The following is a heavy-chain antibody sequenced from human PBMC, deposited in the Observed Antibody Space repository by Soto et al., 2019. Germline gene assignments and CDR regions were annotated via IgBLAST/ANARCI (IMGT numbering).Heavy chain of an antibody. Sequence: GGSLRLSCAASGFTFDDYVMHWVRQAPGKGLEWVSGISWNSGSIGYADPVKGRFTISRDNAKNSLYLQMNSLRAEETALYYCAKDGTEVVPAANYGMDVWGQGTTVTV. CDR2: ISWNSGSI. CDR1: GFTFDDYV. V-gene: IGHV3-9*01. D-gene: IGHD2-2*01. J-gene: IGHJ6*02. CDR3: AKDGTEVVPAANYGMDV.